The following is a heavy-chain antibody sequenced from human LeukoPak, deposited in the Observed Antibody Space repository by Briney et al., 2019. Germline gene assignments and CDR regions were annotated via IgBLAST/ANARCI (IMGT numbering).Heavy chain of an antibody. J-gene: IGHJ2*01. CDR2: IKSKTDGGTT. D-gene: IGHD3-22*01. CDR1: GFTFSNYA. V-gene: IGHV3-15*07. CDR3: ARGINSSGYYYFFRYFDL. Sequence: NAGGSLRLSCAASGFTFSNYAMNWVRQAPGKGLEWVGRIKSKTDGGTTDYAAPVKGRFTISRDDSKNTLYLQMNSLKTEDTAVYYCARGINSSGYYYFFRYFDLWGRGTLVTVSS.